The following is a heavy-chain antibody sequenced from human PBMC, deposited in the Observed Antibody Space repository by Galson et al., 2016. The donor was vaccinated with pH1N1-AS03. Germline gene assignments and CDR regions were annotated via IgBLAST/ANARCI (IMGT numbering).Heavy chain of an antibody. CDR3: ARAAPFDP. J-gene: IGHJ5*02. D-gene: IGHD2-15*01. Sequence: SLRLSCAVSGITFSSSSMNWVRQAPGKGLEWVASISSGGNAIYYADKLKGRFAVSRDNANNLLFLQMNSLRAEDTAVYYCARAAPFDPWGHGTLVIVSS. CDR1: GITFSSSS. V-gene: IGHV3-21*04. CDR2: ISSGGNAI.